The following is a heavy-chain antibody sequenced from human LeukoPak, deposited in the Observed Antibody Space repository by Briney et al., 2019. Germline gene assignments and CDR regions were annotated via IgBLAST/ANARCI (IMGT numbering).Heavy chain of an antibody. CDR2: ISGSGGST. V-gene: IGHV3-23*01. CDR3: AKDCNYDSSGYPG. D-gene: IGHD3-22*01. Sequence: GGSLRLSCAASGFTFSSYAMSWVRQAPGKGLEWVSAISGSGGSTYYADSVKGRFTISRDNSKNTLYMQMNSLRAEDTAVYYCAKDCNYDSSGYPGWGQGTLVTVSS. J-gene: IGHJ4*02. CDR1: GFTFSSYA.